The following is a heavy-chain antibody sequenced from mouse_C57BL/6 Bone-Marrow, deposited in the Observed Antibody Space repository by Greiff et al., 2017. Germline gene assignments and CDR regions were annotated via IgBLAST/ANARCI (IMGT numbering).Heavy chain of an antibody. D-gene: IGHD1-1*01. CDR3: ACYGSSYVGFAY. CDR2: IYPGDGDT. J-gene: IGHJ3*01. CDR1: GYAFSSSW. V-gene: IGHV1-82*01. Sequence: VQLQQSGPELVKPGASVKISCKASGYAFSSSWMNWVKQRPGKGLEWIGRIYPGDGDTNYNGKFKGKATLTADKSSSTAYMQLSSLTSEDSAVYFCACYGSSYVGFAYWGQGTLVTVTA.